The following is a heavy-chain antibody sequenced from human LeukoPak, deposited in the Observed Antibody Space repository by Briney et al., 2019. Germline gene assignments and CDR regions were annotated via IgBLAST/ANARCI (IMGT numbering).Heavy chain of an antibody. J-gene: IGHJ6*03. CDR1: GFTFSSYW. CDR3: ARTGPYYYYYYMDV. V-gene: IGHV3-7*01. Sequence: GGSLRLSCAASGFTFSSYWTSWVRQAPGKGLEWVANIKQDGSEKYYVDSVKGRFTISRDNAKNSLYLQMNSLRAEDTAVYYCARTGPYYYYYYMDVWGKGTTVTISS. CDR2: IKQDGSEK.